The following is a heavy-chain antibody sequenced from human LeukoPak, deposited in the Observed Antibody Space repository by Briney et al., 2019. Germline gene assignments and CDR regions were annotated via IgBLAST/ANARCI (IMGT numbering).Heavy chain of an antibody. V-gene: IGHV3-33*01. CDR2: IWDDGSNK. J-gene: IGHJ4*02. CDR1: GFSFSSYG. Sequence: GRSLRLSCAASGFSFSSYGMLWVRQAPGKGLEWVAVIWDDGSNKYYADSVKGRFTISRDNSNNTLYLQMNSLRVEDTAVYYCARGGPEWPLDYWGQGTLVTVSS. CDR3: ARGGPEWPLDY. D-gene: IGHD3-16*01.